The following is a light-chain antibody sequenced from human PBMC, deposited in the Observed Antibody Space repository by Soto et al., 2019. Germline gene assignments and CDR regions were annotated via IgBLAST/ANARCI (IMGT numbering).Light chain of an antibody. V-gene: IGKV1-33*01. CDR2: DAS. Sequence: DLQMTQSPSSLSASVGDRVTITCQASQDIYNYLNWYQQKPGKAPKLLICDASNLETGVPSRFSGSGSGTDFTFTISNLQPEDIATYYCQQYDNLPITFGQGTRLEIK. CDR3: QQYDNLPIT. J-gene: IGKJ5*01. CDR1: QDIYNY.